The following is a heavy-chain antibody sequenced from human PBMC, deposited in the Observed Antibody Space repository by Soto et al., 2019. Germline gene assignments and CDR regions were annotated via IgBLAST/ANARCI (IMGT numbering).Heavy chain of an antibody. CDR3: ARRPAGSYYHDSGYYYGMDV. CDR1: GGSSSSSSYY. V-gene: IGHV4-39*01. D-gene: IGHD3-10*01. J-gene: IGHJ6*02. Sequence: SETLSLTCTVSGGSSSSSSYYWGWIRQPPGKGLEWIGTIYYSGSTYYNPSLKSRVTISVDTSKNQFSLKLNSVTAADTAVYYCARRPAGSYYHDSGYYYGMDVWGQGTTVTVSS. CDR2: IYYSGST.